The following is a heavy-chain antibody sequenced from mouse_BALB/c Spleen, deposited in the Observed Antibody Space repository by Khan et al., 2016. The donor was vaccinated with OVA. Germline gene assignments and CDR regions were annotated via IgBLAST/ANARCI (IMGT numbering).Heavy chain of an antibody. CDR2: INPDSSTI. Sequence: EVKLLESGGGLVQPGGSLKLSCAASGFDFSRYWMSWVRQAPGKGLEWIGEINPDSSTINYTPSLKDKFIISRDNAKNTLYLHMSKVRSEDTAIXHCARRWDYYGSRPALCAYWGQGALVTVSA. CDR3: ARRWDYYGSRPALCAY. D-gene: IGHD1-1*01. CDR1: GFDFSRYW. J-gene: IGHJ3*01. V-gene: IGHV4-1*02.